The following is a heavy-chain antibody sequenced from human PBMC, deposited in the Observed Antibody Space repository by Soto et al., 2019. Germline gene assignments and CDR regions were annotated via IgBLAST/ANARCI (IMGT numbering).Heavy chain of an antibody. CDR2: ISGSGGST. D-gene: IGHD3-16*02. J-gene: IGHJ6*03. CDR1: GFTFSSYA. Sequence: GGSLRLSCAASGFTFSSYAMSWVRQAPGKGLEWVSAISGSGGSTYYADSVKGRFTISRDNSKNTLYLQMNSLRAEDAAVYYCAKDQDFVDYYYSYYIDVWGKGTTVTVSS. V-gene: IGHV3-23*01. CDR3: AKDQDFVDYYYSYYIDV.